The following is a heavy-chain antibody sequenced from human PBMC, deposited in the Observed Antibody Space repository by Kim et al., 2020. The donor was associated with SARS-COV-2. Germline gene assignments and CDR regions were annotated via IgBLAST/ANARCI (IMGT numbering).Heavy chain of an antibody. D-gene: IGHD5-12*01. CDR2: IIPIFGTA. Sequence: SVKVSCKASGGTFSSYAISWVRQAPGQGLEWMGGIIPIFGTANYAQKFQGRVTITADESTSTAYMELSSLRSEDTAVYYCARVGGLYSGYDYGEKNFDYWGQGTLVTVSS. CDR1: GGTFSSYA. CDR3: ARVGGLYSGYDYGEKNFDY. J-gene: IGHJ4*02. V-gene: IGHV1-69*13.